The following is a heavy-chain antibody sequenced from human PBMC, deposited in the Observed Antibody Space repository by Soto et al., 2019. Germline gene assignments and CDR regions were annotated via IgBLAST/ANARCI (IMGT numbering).Heavy chain of an antibody. J-gene: IGHJ5*02. CDR2: IYHSGSP. CDR3: ARVHAP. Sequence: PSETLSLTFAVSGGSISSGGYSGSWIRQPPGKGLEWIGYIYHSGSPYYNPSLKSRVTISVDRSKNQFSLKLSSVPAADTAVYYCARVHAPWGQGTLVTVCS. CDR1: GGSISSGGYS. V-gene: IGHV4-30-2*01.